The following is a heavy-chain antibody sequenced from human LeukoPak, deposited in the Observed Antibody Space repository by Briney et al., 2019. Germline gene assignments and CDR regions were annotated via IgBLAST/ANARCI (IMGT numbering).Heavy chain of an antibody. CDR3: AKSYYYDSSGYRTLPPGFDY. J-gene: IGHJ4*02. CDR1: GFTFSSYG. CDR2: ITGGGGST. Sequence: GGSLRLSCAASGFTFSSYGMHWVRQAPGKGLEWVSAITGGGGSTYYADSVKGRFTISRDNSKNTLYLQMNSLRAEDTAVYYCAKSYYYDSSGYRTLPPGFDYWGQGTLVTVSS. V-gene: IGHV3-23*01. D-gene: IGHD3-22*01.